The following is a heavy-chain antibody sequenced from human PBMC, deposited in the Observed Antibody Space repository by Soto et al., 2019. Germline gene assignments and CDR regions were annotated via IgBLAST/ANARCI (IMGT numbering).Heavy chain of an antibody. CDR1: GYTFTGYY. D-gene: IGHD1-1*01. V-gene: IGHV1-2*04. CDR2: INPNSGGT. Sequence: ASVKVSCKASGYTFTGYYMHWVRQAPGQGLEWMGWINPNSGGTNYAQKFQGWVTMTRDTSISTAYMELSRLRSDDTAVYYCARVGQLELHYYGMDVWGQGTTVTVSS. J-gene: IGHJ6*02. CDR3: ARVGQLELHYYGMDV.